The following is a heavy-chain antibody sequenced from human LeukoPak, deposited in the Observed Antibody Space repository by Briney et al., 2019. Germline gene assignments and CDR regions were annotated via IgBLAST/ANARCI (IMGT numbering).Heavy chain of an antibody. Sequence: SVKVSCKASGGTFSSHAISWVRQAPGQGLEWMGGIIPIFGTANYAQKFQGRVTITADKSTSTAYMELRSLRSDDTAVYYCARDRWYSRNWNDAVDIWGQGTMVTVSS. J-gene: IGHJ3*02. CDR3: ARDRWYSRNWNDAVDI. CDR1: GGTFSSHA. V-gene: IGHV1-69*06. D-gene: IGHD6-13*01. CDR2: IIPIFGTA.